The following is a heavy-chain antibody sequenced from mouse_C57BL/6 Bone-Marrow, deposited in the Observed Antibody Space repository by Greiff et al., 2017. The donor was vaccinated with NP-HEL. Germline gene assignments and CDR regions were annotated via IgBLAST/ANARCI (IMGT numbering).Heavy chain of an antibody. Sequence: QVQLQQSGAELMKPGASVKLSCKATGYTFTGYWIEWVKQRPGHGLEWIGEILPGSGSTNYNEKFKGKATFTADTSSNTAYMQLSSLTTEDSAIYYCALTTVVAGGFDYFDYWGQGTTLTVSS. CDR2: ILPGSGST. J-gene: IGHJ2*01. D-gene: IGHD1-1*01. V-gene: IGHV1-9*01. CDR3: ALTTVVAGGFDYFDY. CDR1: GYTFTGYW.